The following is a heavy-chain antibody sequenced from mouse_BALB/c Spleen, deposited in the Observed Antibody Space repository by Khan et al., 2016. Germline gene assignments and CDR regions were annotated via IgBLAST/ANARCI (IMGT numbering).Heavy chain of an antibody. D-gene: IGHD2-14*01. Sequence: EVELVESGGGLVKPGGSLKLSCAASGFTFSSYAMSWVRQTPEKRLEWVATISSGGSYTYYPDSVKGRFTISRDNAKNTLYLQMSSLRSEDTAMYYCARRGYDVWYFDVWGAGTTVTVSS. CDR2: ISSGGSYT. J-gene: IGHJ1*01. CDR1: GFTFSSYA. V-gene: IGHV5-9-3*01. CDR3: ARRGYDVWYFDV.